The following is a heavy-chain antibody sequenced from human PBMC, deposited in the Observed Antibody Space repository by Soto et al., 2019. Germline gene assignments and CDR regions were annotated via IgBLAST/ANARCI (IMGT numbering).Heavy chain of an antibody. CDR2: NYYSGIT. V-gene: IGHV4-31*03. D-gene: IGHD6-6*01. CDR1: GGSISSGGYY. CDR3: ARGSSIAGLYYGMDV. Sequence: QVQLQESGPGLVKPSQTLSLTCTVSGGSISSGGYYWTWIRQHPGKGLEWIGYNYYSGITYYNPSLKSRVTISLDTSKNQCSLTLSSVTAADTAVYYCARGSSIAGLYYGMDVWGQGTTVTVSS. J-gene: IGHJ6*02.